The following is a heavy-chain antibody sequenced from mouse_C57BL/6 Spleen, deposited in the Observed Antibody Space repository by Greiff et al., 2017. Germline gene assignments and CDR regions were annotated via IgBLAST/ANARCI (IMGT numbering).Heavy chain of an antibody. Sequence: VQLQQPGTELVKPGASVKLSCKASGYTFTSYWMHWVKQRPGQGLEWIGNINPSNGGTNYNEKFKSKATLTVDKSSSTAYMQLSSLTSEDSAVYYCARGPAPYYGSSYAMDYWGQGTSVTVSS. J-gene: IGHJ4*01. CDR1: GYTFTSYW. V-gene: IGHV1-53*01. CDR3: ARGPAPYYGSSYAMDY. CDR2: INPSNGGT. D-gene: IGHD1-1*01.